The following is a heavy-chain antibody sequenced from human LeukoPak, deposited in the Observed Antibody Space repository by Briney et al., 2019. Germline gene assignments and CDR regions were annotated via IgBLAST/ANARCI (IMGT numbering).Heavy chain of an antibody. Sequence: ASVKVSCKASGYTFSNYYLHWVRQAPGQGLEWMGLINPTAGNTYYAQRFQGRVTMTRNTSTSTVYMELSSLRSEDTAVYYCARAIVGATTDLGYWGQGTLVTVSS. CDR2: INPTAGNT. D-gene: IGHD1-26*01. CDR1: GYTFSNYY. CDR3: ARAIVGATTDLGY. J-gene: IGHJ4*02. V-gene: IGHV1-46*01.